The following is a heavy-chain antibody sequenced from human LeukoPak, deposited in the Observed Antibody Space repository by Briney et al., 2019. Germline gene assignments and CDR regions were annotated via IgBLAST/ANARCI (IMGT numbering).Heavy chain of an antibody. D-gene: IGHD6-19*01. Sequence: GGSLRLSCAASGFTFSSYWMSWVRQAPGKGLEWVANIKQDGSEKYYVDSVKGRFTISRDNAKNSLYLQMNSLRAEDTAVYYCARVYGGSGWYERRYYYYYGMDVWGQGTTVTVSS. CDR1: GFTFSSYW. CDR3: ARVYGGSGWYERRYYYYYGMDV. V-gene: IGHV3-7*01. J-gene: IGHJ6*02. CDR2: IKQDGSEK.